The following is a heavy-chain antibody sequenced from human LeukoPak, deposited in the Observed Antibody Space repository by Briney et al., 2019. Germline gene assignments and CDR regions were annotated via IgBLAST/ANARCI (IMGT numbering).Heavy chain of an antibody. CDR3: ARDMTTVTTLTY. D-gene: IGHD4-17*01. CDR1: GGTFSSYT. J-gene: IGHJ4*02. Sequence: GSSVKVSCKASGGTFSSYTISWVRQAPGQGLEWMGRIIPILGIANYAQKFQGRVTITAGKSKSTAYMELSSLRSEDTAVYYCARDMTTVTTLTYWGQGTLVTVSS. CDR2: IIPILGIA. V-gene: IGHV1-69*04.